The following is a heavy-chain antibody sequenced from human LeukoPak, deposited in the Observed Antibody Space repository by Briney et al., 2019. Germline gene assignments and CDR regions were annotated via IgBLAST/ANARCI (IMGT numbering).Heavy chain of an antibody. CDR2: ISSNGGST. Sequence: GGSLRLSCAASGFSFSSYAMHWVRQAPGKGLEYVSAISSNGGSTYYANSVKGRFTISRDNSKNTLYLQMGSLRAEDMAVYYCASHGGSGYGDEGDYWGQGTLVTVSS. V-gene: IGHV3-64*01. CDR3: ASHGGSGYGDEGDY. D-gene: IGHD3-22*01. J-gene: IGHJ4*02. CDR1: GFSFSSYA.